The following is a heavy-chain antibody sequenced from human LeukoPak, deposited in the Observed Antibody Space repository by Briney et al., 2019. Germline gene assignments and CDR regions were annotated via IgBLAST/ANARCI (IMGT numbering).Heavy chain of an antibody. CDR2: INPNSGGT. J-gene: IGHJ4*02. CDR3: AREGLALGYSYDY. Sequence: ASVKVSCKASGYTFTGYYMHWVRQAPGQGLEGMGWINPNSGGTNYAQKFQGRVTMTRDTSISTAYMELSRLRSDDTAVYYCAREGLALGYSYDYWGQGTLVTVSS. CDR1: GYTFTGYY. V-gene: IGHV1-2*02. D-gene: IGHD6-13*01.